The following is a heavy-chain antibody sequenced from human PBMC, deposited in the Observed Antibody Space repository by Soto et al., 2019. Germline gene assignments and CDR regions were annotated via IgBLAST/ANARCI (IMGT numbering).Heavy chain of an antibody. J-gene: IGHJ5*02. CDR2: IYHSGST. Sequence: QLQLQECGAGQVKPSQTLSLTCAVSGGSISSGGYSWSWIRQPPGKGLEWIGYIYHSGSTYYNPSLKSRVTISVDRSKNQFSLKLSSVTAADTAVYYCARVPSPWGQGTLVTVSS. CDR1: GGSISSGGYS. CDR3: ARVPSP. V-gene: IGHV4-30-2*01.